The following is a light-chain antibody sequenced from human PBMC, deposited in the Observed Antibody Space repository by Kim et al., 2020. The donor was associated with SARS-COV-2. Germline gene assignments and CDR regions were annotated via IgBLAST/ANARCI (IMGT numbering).Light chain of an antibody. CDR2: EDT. V-gene: IGLV3-1*01. Sequence: SYELTQPPSVSVSPGQTASISCSGDKLGDKYACWYQQRPGQSPLLVIYEDTRLPSGIPERYSASTTGNTATLTISGTQARDEADYYCQAWHSTTVSFGGGTKRT. CDR3: QAWHSTTVS. CDR1: KLGDKY. J-gene: IGLJ2*01.